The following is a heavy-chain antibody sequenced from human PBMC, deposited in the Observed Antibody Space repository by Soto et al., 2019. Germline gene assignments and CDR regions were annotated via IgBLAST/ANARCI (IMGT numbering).Heavy chain of an antibody. CDR1: GFTFSSYA. J-gene: IGHJ4*02. D-gene: IGHD5-12*01. V-gene: IGHV3-64*01. CDR2: ISSNGGST. CDR3: ARGGRGYEFDY. Sequence: EVQLVESGGGLVQPGGSLRLSCAASGFTFSSYAMHWVRQAPGKGLEYVSGISSNGGSTDYANSVKGRFTISRDNSKNTLYLEMGSLGAEDMAVYYCARGGRGYEFDYWGQGTLVTVSS.